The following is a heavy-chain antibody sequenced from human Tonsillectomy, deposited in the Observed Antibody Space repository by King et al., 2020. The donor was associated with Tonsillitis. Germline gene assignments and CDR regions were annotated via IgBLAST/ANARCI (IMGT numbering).Heavy chain of an antibody. D-gene: IGHD1-26*01. Sequence: VQLVESGGGLVQPGGSLRLSCAASGFTFSGHWMSWVRQVPGKGLEWVANIKQDGSEEYYVDSVKGRFSISRDNAKNSLDLQMNSLRAEDTAVYYCVRGYSGRYVEYVYFNLWGRGILVTVSS. J-gene: IGHJ4*02. CDR3: VRGYSGRYVEYVYFNL. CDR1: GFTFSGHW. CDR2: IKQDGSEE. V-gene: IGHV3-7*04.